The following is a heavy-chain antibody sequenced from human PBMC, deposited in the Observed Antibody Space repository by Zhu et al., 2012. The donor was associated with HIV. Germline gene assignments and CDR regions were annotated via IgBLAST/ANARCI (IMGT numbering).Heavy chain of an antibody. CDR2: IHHSGTT. J-gene: IGHJ6*03. CDR1: GGSISSGDYY. D-gene: IGHD3-10*01. CDR3: ARADGSGTYYYYYIGR. V-gene: IGHV4-30-4*08. Sequence: QVQLQESGPGLVKPSQTLSLTCTVSGGSISSGDYYWSWIRQPPGKGLEWIAYIHHSGTTYYNPSLKSRLSISIDTSKNQFSLRLSSVSAADTAVYFCARADGSGTYYYYYIGRLGQRDQRSPSP.